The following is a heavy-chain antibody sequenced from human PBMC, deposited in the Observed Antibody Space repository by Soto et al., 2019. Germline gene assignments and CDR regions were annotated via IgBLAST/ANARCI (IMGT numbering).Heavy chain of an antibody. CDR3: ARSEVVVVPAHYYMDV. V-gene: IGHV4-31*02. CDR1: GGSISSGGYY. J-gene: IGHJ6*03. Sequence: PSETLSLTCAVSGGSISSGGYYWSWIRQHPGKGLEWIGYIYYSGSTYYNPSLKSRVTISVDTSKNQFSLKLSSVTAADTAVYYCARSEVVVVPAHYYMDVWGKGTTVTVSS. D-gene: IGHD2-2*01. CDR2: IYYSGST.